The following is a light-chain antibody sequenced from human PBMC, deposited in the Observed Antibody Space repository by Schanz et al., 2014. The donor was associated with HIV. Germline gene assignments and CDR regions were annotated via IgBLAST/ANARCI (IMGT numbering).Light chain of an antibody. V-gene: IGLV2-14*03. CDR3: SSFRNTNTVV. J-gene: IGLJ3*02. CDR2: DVS. CDR1: NSDIGDYNY. Sequence: QSVLTQPASVSGSPGQSITISCTGTNSDIGDYNYVSWYQQHPGKAPKLMIYDVSHRPLGVSNRFSGSKSGNTASLTISGLRAEDEADYYCSSFRNTNTVVFGGGTKLTVL.